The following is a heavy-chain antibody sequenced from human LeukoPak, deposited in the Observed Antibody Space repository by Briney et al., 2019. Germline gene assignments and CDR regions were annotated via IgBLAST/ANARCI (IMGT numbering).Heavy chain of an antibody. D-gene: IGHD3-22*01. J-gene: IGHJ4*02. CDR3: ASTYYYDSSGYYGFDY. CDR2: IYHSGST. Sequence: PSETLSPTCAVSGYSISSGYYWGWIRQPPGKGLEWIGSIYHSGSTYYNPSLKSRVTISVDTSKNQFSLKLSSVTAADTAVYYCASTYYYDSSGYYGFDYWGQGTLVTVSS. CDR1: GYSISSGYY. V-gene: IGHV4-38-2*01.